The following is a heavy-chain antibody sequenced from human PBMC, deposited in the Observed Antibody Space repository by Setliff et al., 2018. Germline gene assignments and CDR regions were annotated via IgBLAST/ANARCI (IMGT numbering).Heavy chain of an antibody. V-gene: IGHV4-39*01. D-gene: IGHD3-10*01. J-gene: IGHJ4*02. Sequence: SETLSLTCSVSGGSISSGSCYWGWIRQSPGKGLEWIGSMYYSGSTYYNPSLKGRVTLSVDTTKNQFTLKLTAVTAAATAVYFCARHLLVQGTYHFDYWGQGSPVTVSS. CDR2: MYYSGST. CDR1: GGSISSGSCY. CDR3: ARHLLVQGTYHFDY.